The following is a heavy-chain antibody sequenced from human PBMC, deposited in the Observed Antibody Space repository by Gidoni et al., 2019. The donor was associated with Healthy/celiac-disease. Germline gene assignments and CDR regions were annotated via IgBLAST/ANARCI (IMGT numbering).Heavy chain of an antibody. J-gene: IGHJ4*02. CDR1: GFTFSSYA. Sequence: EVQLLESGGGLVQPGGSLRLSCAASGFTFSSYAMSWVRQAPGKGLEWVSAISGSGGSTYYADSVKGRFTISRDNSKNTLYLQMNSLRAEDTAVYYCAKDRTYSSGWYPYFDYWGQGTLVTVSS. CDR3: AKDRTYSSGWYPYFDY. CDR2: ISGSGGST. V-gene: IGHV3-23*01. D-gene: IGHD6-19*01.